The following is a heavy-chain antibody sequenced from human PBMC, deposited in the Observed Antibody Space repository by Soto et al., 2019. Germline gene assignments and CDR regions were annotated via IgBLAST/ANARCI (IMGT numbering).Heavy chain of an antibody. J-gene: IGHJ4*02. Sequence: SGGSLRLSCAASGFTFSSYAMSWVRQAPGEGLEWVAAIGGTDGKTYYADSVKGRFTISRDNSENTLYLQMSRLRAEDTAVYFCAKGMFSSSPAAAGSFDYWGQGALVTVSS. CDR3: AKGMFSSSPAAAGSFDY. CDR2: IGGTDGKT. CDR1: GFTFSSYA. V-gene: IGHV3-23*01. D-gene: IGHD3-10*01.